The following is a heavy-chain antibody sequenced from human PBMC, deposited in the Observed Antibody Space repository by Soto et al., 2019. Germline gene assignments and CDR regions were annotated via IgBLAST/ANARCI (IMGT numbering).Heavy chain of an antibody. CDR2: IIPIFGTA. V-gene: IGHV1-69*12. Sequence: QVQLVQSGAEVKKPGSSVKVSCKASGGTFSSYAISWVRQAPGQGLEWMGGIIPIFGTANYAQKFQGRVTITADESTSTAYMELSSLRSEGTAVYYCARDPDYGDYDWYFDLWGRGTLVTVSS. CDR3: ARDPDYGDYDWYFDL. D-gene: IGHD4-17*01. CDR1: GGTFSSYA. J-gene: IGHJ2*01.